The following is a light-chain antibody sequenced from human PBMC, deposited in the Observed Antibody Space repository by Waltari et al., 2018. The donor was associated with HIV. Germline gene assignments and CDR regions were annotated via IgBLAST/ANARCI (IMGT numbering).Light chain of an antibody. J-gene: IGKJ2*01. CDR1: QSLLQTNGYNH. V-gene: IGKV2-28*01. CDR3: MQALQTPYT. CDR2: LGS. Sequence: DIVMTQSPLSLPVTPGEPASLSCRSSQSLLQTNGYNHLYWFLQKPGQSPQLLIYLGSNRASGVPDRFNGSGSGTDFTLKITRVEADDVGIFYCMQALQTPYTFGRGTKLEIK.